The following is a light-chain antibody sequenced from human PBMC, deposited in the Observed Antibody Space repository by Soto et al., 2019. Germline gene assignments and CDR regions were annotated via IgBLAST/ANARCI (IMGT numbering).Light chain of an antibody. J-gene: IGKJ2*01. Sequence: EIVLTQSPGTLSLSPRERATHSCRASQSVSSSFLAWYQQKPGQAPRLLIHGASSRATGIPDRFSGSGSGTDFTLTISILEPEDFAVYYCQQFGGSPPYTFGQGTKVDIK. CDR3: QQFGGSPPYT. CDR1: QSVSSSF. CDR2: GAS. V-gene: IGKV3-20*01.